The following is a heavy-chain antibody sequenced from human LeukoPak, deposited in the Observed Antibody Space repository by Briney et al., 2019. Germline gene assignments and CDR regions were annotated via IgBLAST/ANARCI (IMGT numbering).Heavy chain of an antibody. CDR2: IRYDGSNK. J-gene: IGHJ4*02. CDR3: AKDKPVVAVAGSFDY. V-gene: IGHV3-30*02. Sequence: GGSLRLSCAASGFTFSSYGMHWVRQAPGKGLEWVAFIRYDGSNKYYADSVKGRFTISRDNSKNTLYLQMNSLRAEDTAVYYCAKDKPVVAVAGSFDYWGQGALVTVSS. D-gene: IGHD6-19*01. CDR1: GFTFSSYG.